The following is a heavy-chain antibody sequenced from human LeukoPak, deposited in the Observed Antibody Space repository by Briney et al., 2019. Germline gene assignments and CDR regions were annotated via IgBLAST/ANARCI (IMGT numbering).Heavy chain of an antibody. CDR2: ISGYNGDR. Sequence: ASVRLSCKTSGFTFARYGISWVRQAPRQGLEWMGWISGYNGDRNYAQKSQDRLTIITDTSTTTAYMELRSLRSDDTAVYYCVRDPSNSSGRYAYFDYWGQGALVTVSS. CDR3: VRDPSNSSGRYAYFDY. V-gene: IGHV1-18*01. D-gene: IGHD3-22*01. J-gene: IGHJ4*02. CDR1: GFTFARYG.